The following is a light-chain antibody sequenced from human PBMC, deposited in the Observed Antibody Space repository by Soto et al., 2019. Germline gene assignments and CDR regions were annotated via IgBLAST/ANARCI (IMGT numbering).Light chain of an antibody. CDR3: SSYTTSSDMV. Sequence: QSVLTQSASVSGSPGHPITIPCTGTSSDVGGYDYVSWYQQHPGKVPKLIIYEVIKRPSGVSHRFSGSKSGNTASLTISGLQTEEEADYYCSSYTTSSDMVFGGGTKVTVL. CDR2: EVI. J-gene: IGLJ2*01. CDR1: SSDVGGYDY. V-gene: IGLV2-14*01.